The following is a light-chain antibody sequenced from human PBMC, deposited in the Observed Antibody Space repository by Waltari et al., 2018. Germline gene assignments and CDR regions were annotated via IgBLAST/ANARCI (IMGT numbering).Light chain of an antibody. CDR3: QQYYSSPFT. V-gene: IGKV4-1*01. Sequence: DIVMTQSPDSLAVSLGERATLHCKSSQNVLSPSNSKNYLSWYQQKPGQPPRLLIYWASTRESGVPDRFSGSGSGTDFTLTIRSLQAEDVAVYYCQQYYSSPFTFGPGTKVDIK. J-gene: IGKJ3*01. CDR1: QNVLSPSNSKNY. CDR2: WAS.